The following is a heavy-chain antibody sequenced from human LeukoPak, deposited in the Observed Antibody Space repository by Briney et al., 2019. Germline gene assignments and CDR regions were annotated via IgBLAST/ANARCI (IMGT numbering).Heavy chain of an antibody. CDR3: TREYGFMTTVFHAFDI. CDR2: VYYSGNA. V-gene: IGHV4-34*01. D-gene: IGHD4-17*01. CDR1: GGSFSGYY. J-gene: IGHJ3*02. Sequence: SETLSLTCAVYGGSFSGYYWSWIRQPPGKGLEWIGSVYYSGNAYYNSSLKSRVTISVDTSKNQFSLKLSSVTAADTAIYYCTREYGFMTTVFHAFDIWGQGTMVTVSS.